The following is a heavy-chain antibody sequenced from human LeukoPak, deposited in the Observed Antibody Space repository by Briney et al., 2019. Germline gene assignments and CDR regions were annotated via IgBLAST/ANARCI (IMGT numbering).Heavy chain of an antibody. D-gene: IGHD3-16*02. CDR3: ARAPGAYDYVWGSYRHHNWFDP. J-gene: IGHJ5*02. Sequence: GASVKVSCKASGYTFTGYYMHWVRQAPGRGLEWMGWINPNSGGTNYAQKFQGRVTMTRDTSISTAYMELSRLRSDDTAVYYCARAPGAYDYVWGSYRHHNWFDPWGQGTLVTVSS. CDR1: GYTFTGYY. CDR2: INPNSGGT. V-gene: IGHV1-2*02.